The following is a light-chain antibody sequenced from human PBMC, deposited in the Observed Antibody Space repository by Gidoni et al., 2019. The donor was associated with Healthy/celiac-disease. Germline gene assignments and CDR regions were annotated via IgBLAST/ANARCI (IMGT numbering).Light chain of an antibody. V-gene: IGKV1-39*01. Sequence: DIQMTQSPSSLSASVGDRVTITCRASQSISSYLNWYQQKPGKAPKLRIYAASSLQSGVPSRFSGSGSGTDFTLTISSLQPEDFATYYCQQSYSTPQEFTFGPGTKVDIK. CDR2: AAS. CDR1: QSISSY. CDR3: QQSYSTPQEFT. J-gene: IGKJ3*01.